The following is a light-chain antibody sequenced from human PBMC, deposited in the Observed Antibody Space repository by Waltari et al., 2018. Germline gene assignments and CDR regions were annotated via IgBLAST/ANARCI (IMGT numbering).Light chain of an antibody. CDR3: QQYHDYSDT. CDR2: DVS. Sequence: DIQMTQSPSTLSASVGDRVTITCRASQRINRWLAWYQQKPGKAHKLLIYDVSRLESGVPSRFSGSGSGTEFTLTINSLQPDDFATYYCQQYHDYSDTFGQGTKLEIK. J-gene: IGKJ2*01. CDR1: QRINRW. V-gene: IGKV1-5*01.